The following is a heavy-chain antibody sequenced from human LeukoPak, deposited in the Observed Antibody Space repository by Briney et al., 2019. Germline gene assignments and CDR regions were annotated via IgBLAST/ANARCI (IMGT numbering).Heavy chain of an antibody. CDR3: ARAPQGGLEFDP. Sequence: PSGTLSLTCAVSGGSISSGGYYWSWIRQHPGKGLEWIGYIYYSGSTYYNPSLKSRVTISVDTSKNQFSLKLSSVTAADTAVYYCARAPQGGLEFDPWGQGTLVTVSS. CDR1: GGSISSGGYY. D-gene: IGHD2-15*01. CDR2: IYYSGST. V-gene: IGHV4-31*11. J-gene: IGHJ5*02.